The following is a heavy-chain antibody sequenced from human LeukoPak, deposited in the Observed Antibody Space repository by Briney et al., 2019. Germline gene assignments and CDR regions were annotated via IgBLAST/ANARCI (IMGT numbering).Heavy chain of an antibody. Sequence: PSETLSLTCAVYGGSFSGYYWSWVRQPPGKGLEWIGEINHSGSTNYNPSLTSRVTISVDTSKTQFSLKLSSVTAADTAVYYCARVGEWELLALDYWGQGTLVTVSS. J-gene: IGHJ4*02. CDR2: INHSGST. V-gene: IGHV4-34*01. CDR3: ARVGEWELLALDY. CDR1: GGSFSGYY. D-gene: IGHD1-26*01.